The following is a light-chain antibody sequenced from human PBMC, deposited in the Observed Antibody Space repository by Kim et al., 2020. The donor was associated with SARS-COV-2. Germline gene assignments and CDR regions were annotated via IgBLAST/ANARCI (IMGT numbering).Light chain of an antibody. V-gene: IGLV3-1*01. CDR1: NFGDTY. J-gene: IGLJ2*01. CDR3: QAWDSTTVI. CDR2: HDN. Sequence: SVSPGQTATITCSGDNFGDTYVCWYQQKPGQSPVVVIYHDNKRPSGIPERISGSNSGNTATLTISGTQSVDEADYYCQAWDSTTVIFGGGTQLTVL.